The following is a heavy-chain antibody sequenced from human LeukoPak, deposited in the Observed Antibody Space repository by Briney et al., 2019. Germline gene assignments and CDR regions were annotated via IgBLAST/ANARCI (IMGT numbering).Heavy chain of an antibody. CDR2: LGHEGTNK. J-gene: IGHJ4*02. CDR3: ASQKRGAAPFDY. D-gene: IGHD6-6*01. CDR1: GFTFTSSG. V-gene: IGHV3-30*02. Sequence: GGSLRLSCAASGFTFTSSGTHWVRQAPGKGLAWVAFLGHEGTNKYYADSVKGRFTISRDDSKNTLFLQMNSLRPEDTAVYYCASQKRGAAPFDYWGQGTLVTVSS.